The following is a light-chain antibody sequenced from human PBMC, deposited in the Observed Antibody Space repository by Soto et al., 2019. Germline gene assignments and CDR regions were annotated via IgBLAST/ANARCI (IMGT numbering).Light chain of an antibody. J-gene: IGKJ4*01. V-gene: IGKV1-33*01. CDR1: QGINNY. CDR3: LQDFNYPLT. Sequence: DIQMTQSPSSLSASVGDRVTITCQASQGINNYLNWYQQKPGNAPKLLIFDTSDLETGVPSRFSGRGSGTDFTLTISSLQPEDFATYYCLQDFNYPLTFGGGTKVDIK. CDR2: DTS.